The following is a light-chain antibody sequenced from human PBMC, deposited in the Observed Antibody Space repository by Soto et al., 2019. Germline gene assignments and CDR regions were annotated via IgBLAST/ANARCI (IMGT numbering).Light chain of an antibody. J-gene: IGLJ2*01. CDR2: DVN. Sequence: QAVVTQEPSLTVSPGGTVTLTCGSSTGAVTSGHYPYWFQQRPGQAPKTLIYDVNNKHSWTPARFSGSLLGGKAALTLSGAQPEDEAEYFCLLVYSGVVVFGGGTQLTVL. CDR1: TGAVTSGHY. V-gene: IGLV7-46*01. CDR3: LLVYSGVVV.